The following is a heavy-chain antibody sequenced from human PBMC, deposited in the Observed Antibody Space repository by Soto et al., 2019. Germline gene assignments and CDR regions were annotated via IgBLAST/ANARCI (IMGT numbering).Heavy chain of an antibody. CDR3: ARETIEPAVPGGFDF. CDR1: GGTFSTYA. V-gene: IGHV1-69*01. D-gene: IGHD3-16*01. J-gene: IGHJ4*02. Sequence: QVQLVQSGAEVKKPGSSVKVSCKTSGGTFSTYAITWLRQAPGQGLEWMGGIIPLFGTGSYAQKFQDRVTITADESTSTAYMELGSLSSDDTAVYYCARETIEPAVPGGFDFWGQGTQVTVSS. CDR2: IIPLFGTG.